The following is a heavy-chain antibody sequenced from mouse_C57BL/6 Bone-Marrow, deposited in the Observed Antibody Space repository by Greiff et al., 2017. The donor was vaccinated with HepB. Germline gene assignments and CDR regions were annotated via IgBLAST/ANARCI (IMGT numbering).Heavy chain of an antibody. CDR1: GYAFSSSW. CDR2: IYPGDGDT. J-gene: IGHJ3*01. V-gene: IGHV1-82*01. CDR3: AREGLRHFAY. D-gene: IGHD2-4*01. Sequence: QVQLQQSGPELVKPGASVKISCKASGYAFSSSWMNWVKQRPGKGLEWIGRIYPGDGDTNYNGKFKGKATLTADKSSSTAYMQLSSLTSEDSAVYFCAREGLRHFAYWGQGTLVTVSA.